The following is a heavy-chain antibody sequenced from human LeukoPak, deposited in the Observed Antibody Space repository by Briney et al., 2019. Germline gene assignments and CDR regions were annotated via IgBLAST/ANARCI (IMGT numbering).Heavy chain of an antibody. J-gene: IGHJ6*02. Sequence: GGSLRLSCAASGFTFSSYAMHWVRQAPGKGLEWVSYISNSDSTIHYADSVKGRFTISRDNAQNSLYLQMSSLRAEDTAVYYCARVTDDYGDHYYGMDVWGQGTTVTVSS. CDR3: ARVTDDYGDHYYGMDV. CDR2: ISNSDSTI. CDR1: GFTFSSYA. V-gene: IGHV3-48*03. D-gene: IGHD4-17*01.